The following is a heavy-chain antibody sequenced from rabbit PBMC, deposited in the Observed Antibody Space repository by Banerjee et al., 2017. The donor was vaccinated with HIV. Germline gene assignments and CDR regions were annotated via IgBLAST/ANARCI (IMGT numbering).Heavy chain of an antibody. V-gene: IGHV1S40*01. Sequence: QSLQESGGDLVKPGASLTLTCTASGFSFSSSYYMCWVRQAPGKGLEWIACIYAGSSGSTYYASWAKGRFTISKTSSTTVTLQMTSLTAADTATYFCARGWGYAGYAGYGYAADAFDPWGQGTLVTVS. D-gene: IGHD6-1*01. CDR1: GFSFSSSYY. J-gene: IGHJ2*01. CDR3: ARGWGYAGYAGYGYAADAFDP. CDR2: IYAGSSGST.